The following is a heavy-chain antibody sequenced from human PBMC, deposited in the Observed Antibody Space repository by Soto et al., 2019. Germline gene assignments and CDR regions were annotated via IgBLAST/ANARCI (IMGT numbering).Heavy chain of an antibody. Sequence: SETLSLTCAVSGYSITNGYQWGWIRRPPGKGPEWIGSIYHDGDTRYNPSLESRVTISVDTSKNHFSLKLNSVTVADTAMYYCARDFYGQRAAGWFDPWGQGTLVTVPS. V-gene: IGHV4-38-2*02. CDR2: IYHDGDT. CDR3: ARDFYGQRAAGWFDP. CDR1: GYSITNGYQ. D-gene: IGHD3-10*01. J-gene: IGHJ5*02.